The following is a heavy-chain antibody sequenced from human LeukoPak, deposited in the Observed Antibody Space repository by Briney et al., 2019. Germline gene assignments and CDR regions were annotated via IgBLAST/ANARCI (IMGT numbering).Heavy chain of an antibody. CDR1: GGSFSGYY. CDR2: INHSGST. Sequence: SETLSLTCAVYGGSFSGYYWSWIRQPPGKGLEWIGEINHSGSTNYNPSLKSRVTISVDTSKNQFSLKLSSVTAADTAVYYCASFSDGTGYPEIDYWGQGTLVTVSS. CDR3: ASFSDGTGYPEIDY. J-gene: IGHJ4*02. D-gene: IGHD3/OR15-3a*01. V-gene: IGHV4-34*01.